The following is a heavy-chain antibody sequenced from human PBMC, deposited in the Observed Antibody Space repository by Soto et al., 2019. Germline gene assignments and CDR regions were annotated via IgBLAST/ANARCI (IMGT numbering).Heavy chain of an antibody. J-gene: IGHJ5*02. Sequence: PGGSLRLSCAASGFTFSSYSMNWVRQAPGKGLEWVSYISSSSSTIYYADSVKGRFTISRDNAKNSLNLQMNSLRAEDTAVYYCARGSGSNRLVYNWFDPWGQGTLVTVSS. V-gene: IGHV3-48*01. CDR1: GFTFSSYS. CDR2: ISSSSSTI. D-gene: IGHD1-26*01. CDR3: ARGSGSNRLVYNWFDP.